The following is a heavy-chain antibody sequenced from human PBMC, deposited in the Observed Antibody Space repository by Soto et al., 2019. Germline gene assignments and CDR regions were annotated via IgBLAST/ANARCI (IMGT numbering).Heavy chain of an antibody. Sequence: PSATLSLTCTVSGGSISSGGYYWSWIRQHPGKGLEWIGYIYYSGSTYYNPSLKSRVTISVDTSKNQFSLKLSSVTAADTAVYYCARDRAWGHDAFDIWGQGTRVTVSS. D-gene: IGHD7-27*01. CDR1: GGSISSGGYY. J-gene: IGHJ3*02. CDR2: IYYSGST. V-gene: IGHV4-31*03. CDR3: ARDRAWGHDAFDI.